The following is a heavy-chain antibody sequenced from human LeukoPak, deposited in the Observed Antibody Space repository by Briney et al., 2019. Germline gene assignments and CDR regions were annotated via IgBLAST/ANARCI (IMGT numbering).Heavy chain of an antibody. CDR3: ARGETAAMVYYYGMDV. Sequence: PSETLSLTCTVSGGSISSSSYYWSWIRQPPGKGLEWIGYIYYSGSTNYNPSLKSRVTISVDTSKNQFSLKLSSVTAADTAVYYCARGETAAMVYYYGMDVWGQGTTVTVSS. V-gene: IGHV4-61*05. CDR2: IYYSGST. J-gene: IGHJ6*02. D-gene: IGHD2-2*01. CDR1: GGSISSSSYY.